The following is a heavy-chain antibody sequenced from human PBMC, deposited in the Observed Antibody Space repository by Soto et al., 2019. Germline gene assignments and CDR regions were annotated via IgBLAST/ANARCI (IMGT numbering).Heavy chain of an antibody. D-gene: IGHD2-15*01. V-gene: IGHV3-23*01. CDR3: AKERVVFDY. Sequence: EVQLLESGGGLVQPGESLRLSCVASGFIFSSYAMSWVRQAPGKGLEWVSAISGSGGPTFYADSVKGRFTISRDNSKNTLYLQMNSLRAEDTAVYYCAKERVVFDYWGQGTLVTVSS. J-gene: IGHJ4*02. CDR2: ISGSGGPT. CDR1: GFIFSSYA.